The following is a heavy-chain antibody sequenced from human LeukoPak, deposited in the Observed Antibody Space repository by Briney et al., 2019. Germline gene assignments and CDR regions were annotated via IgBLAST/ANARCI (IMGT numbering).Heavy chain of an antibody. CDR1: GFTSSSYA. J-gene: IGHJ3*02. D-gene: IGHD6-13*01. CDR2: ISGSGGST. Sequence: GGSLRLSCAASGFTSSSYAMSWVRQAPGKGLEWVSAISGSGGSTYYADSVKGRFTISRDNSKNTLYLQMNSLRAEDTAVYYCAKDEGQLAPARKAGAFDIWGQGTMVTVSS. V-gene: IGHV3-23*01. CDR3: AKDEGQLAPARKAGAFDI.